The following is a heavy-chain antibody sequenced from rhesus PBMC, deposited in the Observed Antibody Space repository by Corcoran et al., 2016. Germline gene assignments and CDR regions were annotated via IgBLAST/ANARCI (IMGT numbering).Heavy chain of an antibody. CDR3: ARDGIAGTTYLDY. CDR2: ISGSSIST. D-gene: IGHD1-20*01. CDR1: GFTFSDHY. J-gene: IGHJ4*01. Sequence: EVQLVESGGGLVQPGGSLRLSCAASGFTFSDHYMDWVRQAQGKGLEWVSSISGSSISTYYPDSVKGRFTISRDNAKNTLYLQMNSPRAEDTAVYYCARDGIAGTTYLDYWGQGVLVTVSS. V-gene: IGHV3-37*01.